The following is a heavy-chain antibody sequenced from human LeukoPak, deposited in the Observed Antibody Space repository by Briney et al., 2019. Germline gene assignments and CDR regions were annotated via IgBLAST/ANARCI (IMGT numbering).Heavy chain of an antibody. D-gene: IGHD1-26*01. V-gene: IGHV3-23*01. CDR1: GFTFSSYA. CDR3: AKAHYSGSYSGFDY. J-gene: IGHJ4*02. Sequence: SGGSLRLSCAASGFTFSSYAMSWVRQAPGKGLEWVSAISGSGGSTYYADSVKGRFTISRGNSKNTLYLQMNSLRAEDTAVYYCAKAHYSGSYSGFDYWGQGTLVTVSS. CDR2: ISGSGGST.